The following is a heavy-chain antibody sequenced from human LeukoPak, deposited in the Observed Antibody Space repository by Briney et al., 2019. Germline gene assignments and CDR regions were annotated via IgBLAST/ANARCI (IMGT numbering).Heavy chain of an antibody. CDR1: GGTFSSYA. V-gene: IGHV1-69*05. J-gene: IGHJ1*01. CDR3: ARDSHYYDSSGYWFEH. D-gene: IGHD3-22*01. CDR2: IIPIFGTA. Sequence: SVKVSCKASGGTFSSYAISWVRQAPGQGLEWMGRIIPIFGTANYAQKFQGRVTITTDESTSTACMELSSLRSEDTAVYYCARDSHYYDSSGYWFEHWGQGTLVTVSS.